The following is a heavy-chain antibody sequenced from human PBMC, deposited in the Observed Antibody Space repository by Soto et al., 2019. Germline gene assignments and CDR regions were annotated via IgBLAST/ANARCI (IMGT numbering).Heavy chain of an antibody. D-gene: IGHD2-15*01. CDR2: ISYDGSNK. Sequence: PGGALRLPCAASGFTFSSYGMHWVRQAPCKGLEWVAVISYDGSNKYYADSVKGRFTISRDNSKNTLYLQMNSLRAEDTAVYYCARDDFLCDGGRCYGVPLAVWAQGTTVTVSS. CDR1: GFTFSSYG. CDR3: ARDDFLCDGGRCYGVPLAV. J-gene: IGHJ6*01. V-gene: IGHV3-30*03.